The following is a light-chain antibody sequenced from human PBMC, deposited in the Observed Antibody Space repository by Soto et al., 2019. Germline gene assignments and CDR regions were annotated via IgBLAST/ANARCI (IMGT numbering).Light chain of an antibody. CDR3: MQALQTVYT. V-gene: IGKV2-28*01. CDR1: QSLLHSNGYNY. CDR2: LGS. Sequence: DIVMTQSPVSLPVTPGEPASISCRSSQSLLHSNGYNYLDWYLQKPGQSPQVLIYLGSNRASGVPDKFSGTGSGTDFTLRISRVEAEDVGSYYCMQALQTVYTFGQGTKLEIK. J-gene: IGKJ2*01.